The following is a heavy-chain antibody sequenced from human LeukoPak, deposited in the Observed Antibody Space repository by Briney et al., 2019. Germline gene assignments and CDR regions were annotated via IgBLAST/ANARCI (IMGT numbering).Heavy chain of an antibody. Sequence: GGSVRLSCAASRFTFSNTWMIWVRQAPGKGREGVGRIQSKPAGGTTEYAAPVKGRFTILRDDSKTTIYLQMNSLKTEDTAVYYCATLTVRGVINIWGQGTLVTVSP. D-gene: IGHD3-10*01. CDR2: IQSKPAGGTT. V-gene: IGHV3-15*01. CDR3: ATLTVRGVINI. J-gene: IGHJ4*02. CDR1: RFTFSNTW.